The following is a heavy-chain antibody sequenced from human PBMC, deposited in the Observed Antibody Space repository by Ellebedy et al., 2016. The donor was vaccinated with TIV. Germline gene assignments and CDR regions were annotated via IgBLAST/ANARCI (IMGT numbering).Heavy chain of an antibody. CDR3: ARGGDGYIHY. D-gene: IGHD5-24*01. Sequence: MPSETLSLTCTVSGGSISRGDYYWSWIRPPPGKGLEWIGYIYYSGHTYHNPSLKSRVTISVDTSKNQFSLKLSSVTAADTAVYYCARGGDGYIHYWGQGTLVTVSS. CDR2: IYYSGHT. CDR1: GGSISRGDYY. J-gene: IGHJ4*02. V-gene: IGHV4-30-4*01.